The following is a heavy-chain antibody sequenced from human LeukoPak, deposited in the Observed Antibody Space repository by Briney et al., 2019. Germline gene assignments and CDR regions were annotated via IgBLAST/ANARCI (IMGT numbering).Heavy chain of an antibody. Sequence: RASVKVSCKASGYTFTSYDINWVRQATGQGLEWTGWMNPNSGNTGYAQKFQGRVTITRNTSISTAYMELSSLRSEDTAVYYCARDHGGKYSYGDDYWGQGTLVTVSS. J-gene: IGHJ4*02. CDR3: ARDHGGKYSYGDDY. CDR1: GYTFTSYD. CDR2: MNPNSGNT. V-gene: IGHV1-8*03. D-gene: IGHD5-18*01.